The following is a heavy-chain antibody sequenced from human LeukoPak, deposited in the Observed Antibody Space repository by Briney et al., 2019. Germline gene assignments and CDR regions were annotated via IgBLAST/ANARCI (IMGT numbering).Heavy chain of an antibody. CDR1: GYTFTGYY. V-gene: IGHV1-2*02. D-gene: IGHD3-9*01. Sequence: GASVKVSCKASGYTFTGYYMHWVRQAPGQGLEWVGWINPNSGGTNYAQKFQGRVTMTRDTSISTAYMELSRLRSDDTAVYYCARVGFILTGYYRNWFDPWGQGTLVTVSS. CDR2: INPNSGGT. J-gene: IGHJ5*02. CDR3: ARVGFILTGYYRNWFDP.